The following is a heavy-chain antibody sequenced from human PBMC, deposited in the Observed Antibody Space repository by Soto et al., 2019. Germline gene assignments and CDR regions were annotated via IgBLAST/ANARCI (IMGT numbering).Heavy chain of an antibody. J-gene: IGHJ6*02. CDR1: GGSISSSNW. CDR2: IYHSGST. D-gene: IGHD1-26*01. V-gene: IGHV4-4*02. Sequence: PSETLSLTCAVSGGSISSSNWWSWVRQPPGKGQEWIGEIYHSGSTNYNPSLKSRVTISVDKSKNQFSLKLSSVTAADTAVYYCARDDRDGNYYYYYYGMDVWGQGTTVT. CDR3: ARDDRDGNYYYYYYGMDV.